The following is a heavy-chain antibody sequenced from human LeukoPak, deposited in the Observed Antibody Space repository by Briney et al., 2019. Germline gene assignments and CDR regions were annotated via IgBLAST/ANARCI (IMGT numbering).Heavy chain of an antibody. D-gene: IGHD1-26*01. CDR1: KFAFSSYA. J-gene: IGHJ3*02. Sequence: PGESLRLSCAASKFAFSSYAMSWVRQAPGKGLEWVSAISGGGGNTYYADSVKGRFTISRDNSKNTLYLQMNSLRAEDTAVYYCGKNRYSGSLSPFDIWGQGTMVTVSS. V-gene: IGHV3-23*01. CDR2: ISGGGGNT. CDR3: GKNRYSGSLSPFDI.